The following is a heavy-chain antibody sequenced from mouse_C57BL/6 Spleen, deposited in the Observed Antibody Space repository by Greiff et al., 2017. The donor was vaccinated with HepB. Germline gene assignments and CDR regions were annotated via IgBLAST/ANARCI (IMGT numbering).Heavy chain of an antibody. Sequence: QVQLQQSGAELVRPGASVTLSCKASGYTFTDYEMHWVKQTPVHGLEWIGAIDPETGGTAYNQKFKGKAILTADKSSSTAYMELRSLTSEDSAVYYCTRLYYGSSPYAMDYWGQGTSVTVSS. CDR1: GYTFTDYE. CDR3: TRLYYGSSPYAMDY. D-gene: IGHD1-1*01. J-gene: IGHJ4*01. CDR2: IDPETGGT. V-gene: IGHV1-15*01.